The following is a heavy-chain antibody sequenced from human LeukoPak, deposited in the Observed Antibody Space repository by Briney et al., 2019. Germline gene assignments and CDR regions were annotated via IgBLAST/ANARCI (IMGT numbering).Heavy chain of an antibody. D-gene: IGHD3-10*01. V-gene: IGHV3-21*01. CDR3: ARGSTVVRGVSPAGDY. J-gene: IGHJ4*02. Sequence: GSLRLSCEASGFTFSSYTMNWGLQATGKGLEWVSSISRSSSYIYYADSMKGRFTISRDNAKNSLDLQMHSLRAEDTAVYYCARGSTVVRGVSPAGDYWGQGTLVTVSS. CDR2: ISRSSSYI. CDR1: GFTFSSYT.